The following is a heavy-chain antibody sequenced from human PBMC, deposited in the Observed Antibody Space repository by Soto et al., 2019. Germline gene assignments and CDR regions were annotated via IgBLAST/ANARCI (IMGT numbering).Heavy chain of an antibody. CDR3: AKGREGFGSDAFDI. CDR2: ISGSGGNT. V-gene: IGHV3-23*01. Sequence: EVQLLESGGGLVQPGGSLTPSCAASGFTFSSYAMSWVRQAPGKGLEWVSGISGSGGNTYYADSVKGRFTISRDNSKNTLYLQMNPLRAEDTAVYYCAKGREGFGSDAFDIWGQGTMVTVSS. CDR1: GFTFSSYA. D-gene: IGHD3-10*01. J-gene: IGHJ3*02.